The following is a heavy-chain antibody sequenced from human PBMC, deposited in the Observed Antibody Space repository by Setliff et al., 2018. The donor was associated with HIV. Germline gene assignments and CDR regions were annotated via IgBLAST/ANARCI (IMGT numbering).Heavy chain of an antibody. CDR1: GFTFSSYA. D-gene: IGHD1-20*01. CDR2: ISGSGGST. Sequence: GSLRLSCAASGFTFSSYAMSRVRQAPGKGLEWVSAISGSGGSTYYADSVKGRFIISRDNSKNTLYLQMNSLRAEDTAVYYCARDPGRYNGMDVWGQGTTVTVSS. CDR3: ARDPGRYNGMDV. V-gene: IGHV3-23*01. J-gene: IGHJ6*02.